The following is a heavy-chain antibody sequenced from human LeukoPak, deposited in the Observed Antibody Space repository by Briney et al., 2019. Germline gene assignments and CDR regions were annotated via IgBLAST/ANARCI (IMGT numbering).Heavy chain of an antibody. CDR2: ISYDGSNK. J-gene: IGHJ6*02. D-gene: IGHD1-26*01. CDR1: GFTFSSYG. Sequence: PGGSLRLSCAASGFTFSSYGIHWLRQAPGKGLEWVAVISYDGSNKYYADSVKGRFTISRDNSKNTLYLQMNSLRAEDTAVYYCAKDSGSYYYYGMDVWGQGTTVTVSS. CDR3: AKDSGSYYYYGMDV. V-gene: IGHV3-30*18.